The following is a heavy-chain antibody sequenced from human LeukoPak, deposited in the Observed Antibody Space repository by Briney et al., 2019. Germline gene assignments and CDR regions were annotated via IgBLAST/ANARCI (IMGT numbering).Heavy chain of an antibody. J-gene: IGHJ4*02. CDR2: MYHSGST. V-gene: IGHV4-38-2*01. D-gene: IGHD2-15*01. CDR3: ARHAGCSGSLIDY. Sequence: PSETLSLTCAVSGYSIRSGYYWGWIRQPPGKGLEWIVSMYHSGSTYYNASLKSRVTISIDTSKNQFSLKLSSVTAAETAVYYCARHAGCSGSLIDYWGQGTLGTVSS. CDR1: GYSIRSGYY.